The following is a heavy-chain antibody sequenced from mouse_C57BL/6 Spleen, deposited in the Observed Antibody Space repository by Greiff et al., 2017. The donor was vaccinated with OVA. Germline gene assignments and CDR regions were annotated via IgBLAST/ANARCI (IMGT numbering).Heavy chain of an antibody. CDR3: TKIYYYGSSYGFDY. Sequence: QVQLQQSGAELVRPGASVTLSCKASGYTFTDYEMHWVKQTPVHGLEWIGAIDPETGGTAYNQKFKGQAILTADKSSSTAYMGLRRLTSEDSAVYYCTKIYYYGSSYGFDYWGQGTTLTVSS. V-gene: IGHV1-15*01. D-gene: IGHD1-1*01. CDR2: IDPETGGT. J-gene: IGHJ2*01. CDR1: GYTFTDYE.